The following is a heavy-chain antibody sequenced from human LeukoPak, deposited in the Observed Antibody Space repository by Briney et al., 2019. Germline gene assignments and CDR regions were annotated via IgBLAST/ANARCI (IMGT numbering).Heavy chain of an antibody. D-gene: IGHD3-22*01. Sequence: GGSLRLSCAASGFSFSSHAMSWVRQAPGKGLEWVSAISNSGDGTYYADSVKGRFTIARDNSKNTLYLQMNSLRADDTAIYYCAKDPYVGGGYHFDSWGQGSLVTVSS. CDR3: AKDPYVGGGYHFDS. V-gene: IGHV3-23*01. CDR1: GFSFSSHA. J-gene: IGHJ4*02. CDR2: ISNSGDGT.